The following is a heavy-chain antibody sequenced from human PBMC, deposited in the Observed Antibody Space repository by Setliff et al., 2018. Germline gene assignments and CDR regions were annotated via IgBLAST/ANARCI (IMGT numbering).Heavy chain of an antibody. CDR1: GYTFSRYG. CDR3: ARDTHQWDPLYFDS. J-gene: IGHJ4*02. D-gene: IGHD1-26*01. V-gene: IGHV1-18*01. Sequence: ASVKVSCKASGYTFSRYGISWVRQAPGQGLEWMGWISAYNGNTNYAQKLQGRVTMTTDTSTSTAYMELRSLRSDDTAVYYCARDTHQWDPLYFDSWGQGTLVTVSS. CDR2: ISAYNGNT.